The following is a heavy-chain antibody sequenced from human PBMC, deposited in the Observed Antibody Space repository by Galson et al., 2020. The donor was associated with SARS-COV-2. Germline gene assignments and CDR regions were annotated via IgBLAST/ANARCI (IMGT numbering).Heavy chain of an antibody. V-gene: IGHV4-39*02. CDR1: RGTISGPSYY. CDR2: LNYRGSH. D-gene: IGHD3-10*01. CDR3: ATMVPMVRGVTWFDP. Sequence: SQTLSLTCTVSRGTISGPSYYRACFRHPPRNGLEFIGNLNYRGSHYYNPSPTSRATISVDTSKNHFSPNLRSVTTADTAVYYCATMVPMVRGVTWFDPWGQGALVTVSS. J-gene: IGHJ5*02.